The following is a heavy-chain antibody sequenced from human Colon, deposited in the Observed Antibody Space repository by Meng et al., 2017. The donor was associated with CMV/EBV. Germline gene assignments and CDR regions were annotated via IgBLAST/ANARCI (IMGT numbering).Heavy chain of an antibody. CDR1: GYTFTSYG. J-gene: IGHJ5*02. CDR3: AREPSCTSCYRKNWFDP. Sequence: ASVKVSCKASGYTFTSYGISWVRQAPGQGLEWMGWINPNSGGTNYAQKFQGRVTMTRDTSISTAYMELSRLRSDDTAVYYCAREPSCTSCYRKNWFDPWGQGTLVTVSS. V-gene: IGHV1-2*02. D-gene: IGHD2-2*01. CDR2: INPNSGGT.